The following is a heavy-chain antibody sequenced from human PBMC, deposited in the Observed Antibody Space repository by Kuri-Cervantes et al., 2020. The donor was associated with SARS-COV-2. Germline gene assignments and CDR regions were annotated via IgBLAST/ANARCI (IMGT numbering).Heavy chain of an antibody. CDR2: ISSNGGST. V-gene: IGHV3-64*01. Sequence: GESLKISCAASGFTFSSYAMHWVRQAPGKGLEYVSAISSNGGSTYYANSVKGRFTISRDNSKNTLYLQMGSLRAEDTAVYYCARGASGYNPPFDYWGQGTLVTVSS. CDR3: ARGASGYNPPFDY. J-gene: IGHJ4*02. D-gene: IGHD5-24*01. CDR1: GFTFSSYA.